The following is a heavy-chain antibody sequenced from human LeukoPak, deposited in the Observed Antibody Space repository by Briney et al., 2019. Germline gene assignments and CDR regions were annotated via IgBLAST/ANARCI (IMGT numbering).Heavy chain of an antibody. Sequence: GGSLRLSCATSGFTFNNYNMNWVRQAPGRALEWVSSITSSGTYIFYADSVKGRFTISRDNAKNSLYLQMNSLGPEDTAVYYCARDPYSGNYGNYYFYYMDVWGKGTTVTISS. V-gene: IGHV3-21*01. CDR2: ITSSGTYI. J-gene: IGHJ6*03. D-gene: IGHD1-26*01. CDR3: ARDPYSGNYGNYYFYYMDV. CDR1: GFTFNNYN.